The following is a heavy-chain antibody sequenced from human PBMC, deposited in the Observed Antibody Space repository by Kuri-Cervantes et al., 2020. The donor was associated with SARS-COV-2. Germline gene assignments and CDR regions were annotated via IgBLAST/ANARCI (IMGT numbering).Heavy chain of an antibody. V-gene: IGHV3-33*01. Sequence: GESLKISCAASGFTFSSYGMHWVRQAPGKGLEWVAVIWYDGSNKYYADSVKGRFTISRDNSKNTLYLQMNSLRAEDTAVYYCARELVSPDYYYYYGMDVWGQGTTVAVSS. CDR2: IWYDGSNK. J-gene: IGHJ6*02. D-gene: IGHD3-22*01. CDR3: ARELVSPDYYYYYGMDV. CDR1: GFTFSSYG.